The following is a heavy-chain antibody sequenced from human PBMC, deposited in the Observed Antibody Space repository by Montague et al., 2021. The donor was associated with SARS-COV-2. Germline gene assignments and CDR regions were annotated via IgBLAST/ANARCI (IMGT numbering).Heavy chain of an antibody. V-gene: IGHV4-59*08. Sequence: SETLSLTCTVSGGSTASHYWNWICQSPGKRPEWIGYGYYNGDTKYNPSLQSRGTISIDTSENQFSLRLNSVTAADTAVYFCASGWAFDPWGQGRLVTVSS. CDR2: GYYNGDT. D-gene: IGHD6-19*01. J-gene: IGHJ3*01. CDR3: ASGWAFDP. CDR1: GGSTASHY.